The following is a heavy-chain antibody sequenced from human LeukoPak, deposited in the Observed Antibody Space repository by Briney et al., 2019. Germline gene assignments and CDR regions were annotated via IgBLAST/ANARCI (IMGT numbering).Heavy chain of an antibody. J-gene: IGHJ6*02. CDR3: ARDQWLAYYYHGMDV. V-gene: IGHV3-21*05. CDR1: GFSFTDYP. CDR2: IRTTAEGAKYA. D-gene: IGHD6-19*01. Sequence: GGSLRLSCATSGFSFTDYPMNWVRQAPGKGLEWISNIRTTAEGAKYAYYADSVKGRVTISRDKAENSLYLQMNSLRAEDTAIYYCARDQWLAYYYHGMDVWGQGTTVTVSS.